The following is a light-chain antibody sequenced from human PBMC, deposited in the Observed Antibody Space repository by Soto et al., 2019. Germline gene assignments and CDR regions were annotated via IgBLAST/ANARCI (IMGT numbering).Light chain of an antibody. CDR3: QKYNSAPRS. J-gene: IGKJ1*01. CDR1: QGISNY. V-gene: IGKV1-27*01. CDR2: AAD. Sequence: DIQMTQSPSSLSASVGDRVTITCRTSQGISNYLAWYQQKPGKVPKLLIYAADTLQSGFPSRYSGSGSGTDFTLTISSLQPEDVATYCCQKYNSAPRSFGKGTKLEIK.